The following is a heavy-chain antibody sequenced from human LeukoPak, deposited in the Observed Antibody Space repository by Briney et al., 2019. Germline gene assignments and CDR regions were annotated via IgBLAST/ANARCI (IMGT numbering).Heavy chain of an antibody. CDR3: AKWGSGSYTYYIDY. CDR1: GFSFSGYG. J-gene: IGHJ4*02. Sequence: GRSLRLSCAASGFSFSGYGMHWVSQAPGKGLEWVALISYAGSDKYYADSGKGRFTVSRDNSKNTLYLQMNSLRAEDTAVYYCAKWGSGSYTYYIDYWGQGTLVTVSS. D-gene: IGHD3-10*01. V-gene: IGHV3-30*18. CDR2: ISYAGSDK.